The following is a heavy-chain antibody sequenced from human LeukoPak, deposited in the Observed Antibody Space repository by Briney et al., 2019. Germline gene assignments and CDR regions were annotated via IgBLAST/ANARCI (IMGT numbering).Heavy chain of an antibody. CDR1: GFTFSIYG. J-gene: IGHJ6*02. D-gene: IGHD4-11*01. Sequence: GGSLRLSCAASGFTFSIYGMHWVRQAPGKGLEWVAVIWYDGSNKYYADSVKGRFTISRDNSKNTLYLQMNSLRAEDTAVYYCARDGSNYSLYYYYYGMDVWGQGTTVTVSS. CDR2: IWYDGSNK. CDR3: ARDGSNYSLYYYYYGMDV. V-gene: IGHV3-33*01.